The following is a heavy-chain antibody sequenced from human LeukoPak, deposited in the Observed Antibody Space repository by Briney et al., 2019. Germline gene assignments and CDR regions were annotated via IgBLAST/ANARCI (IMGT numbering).Heavy chain of an antibody. V-gene: IGHV4-34*01. CDR3: ARTTMVRGTYYMDV. CDR1: GGSFSGYY. CDR2: INHSGST. Sequence: PSETLSLTCAVYGGSFSGYYWSWIRQPPGKGLEWIGEINHSGSTNYNPSLKSRVTISVDTSKDHFSLKLSSVTAADTAVYYCARTTMVRGTYYMDVWGKGTTVTISS. D-gene: IGHD3-10*01. J-gene: IGHJ6*03.